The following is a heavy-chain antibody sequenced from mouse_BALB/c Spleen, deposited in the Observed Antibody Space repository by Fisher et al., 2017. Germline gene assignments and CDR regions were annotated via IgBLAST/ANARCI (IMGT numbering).Heavy chain of an antibody. V-gene: IGHV1-18*01. CDR3: ARKSYDGYYGWYFDV. D-gene: IGHD2-3*01. Sequence: KFKGKATLTVDKSSSTAYMELRSLTSEDTAVYYCARKSYDGYYGWYFDVWGAGTTVTVSS. J-gene: IGHJ1*01.